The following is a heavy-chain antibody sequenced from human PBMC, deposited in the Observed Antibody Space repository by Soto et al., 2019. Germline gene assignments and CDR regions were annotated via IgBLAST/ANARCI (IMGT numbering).Heavy chain of an antibody. CDR3: ARAKGDLPSYYYGMDV. D-gene: IGHD3-10*01. V-gene: IGHV3-53*01. J-gene: IGHJ6*02. CDR1: GFTVSSNY. CDR2: IYSGGST. Sequence: GGSLRLSCAASGFTVSSNYMSWVRQAPGKGLEWVSVIYSGGSTYYADSVKGRFTISRDNSKNTLYLQMNSLRAEDTAVYYCARAKGDLPSYYYGMDVWGQGTTVTVSS.